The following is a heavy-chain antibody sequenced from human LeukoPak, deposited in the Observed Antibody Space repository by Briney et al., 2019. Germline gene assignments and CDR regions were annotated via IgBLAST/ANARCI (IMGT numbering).Heavy chain of an antibody. CDR3: AKHSHPGSGSYYKGNFDY. Sequence: ASVKVSCKASGYTFTGYYMHWVRQAPGQGLEWMGWINPNSGGTNYAQKFQGRVTMTRDTSISTAYMELSRLRSDDTAVYYCAKHSHPGSGSYYKGNFDYWGQGTLVTVSS. D-gene: IGHD3-10*01. V-gene: IGHV1-2*02. CDR1: GYTFTGYY. CDR2: INPNSGGT. J-gene: IGHJ4*02.